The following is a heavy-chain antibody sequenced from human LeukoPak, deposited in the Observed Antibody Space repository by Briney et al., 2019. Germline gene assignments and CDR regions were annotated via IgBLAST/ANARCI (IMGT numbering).Heavy chain of an antibody. J-gene: IGHJ3*01. V-gene: IGHV1-69*05. CDR1: GGTYNNYP. Sequence: SVKVSCKPSGGTYNNYPISWVREAPGQGLEWMGRMIPLFPTTHSAQKFQGRLSLTTDESTNTAHMELSSLISTDTAMYYCARNKGIIPDVFHGWSQARMVSVSS. CDR2: MIPLFPTT. D-gene: IGHD3-16*02. CDR3: ARNKGIIPDVFHG.